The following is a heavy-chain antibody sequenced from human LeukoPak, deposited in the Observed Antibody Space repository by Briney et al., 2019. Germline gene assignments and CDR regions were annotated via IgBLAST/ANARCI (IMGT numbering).Heavy chain of an antibody. D-gene: IGHD6-13*01. J-gene: IGHJ4*02. Sequence: GGPLTLSCTASGFPFSVYYMSWIRQAPGKGRVGVSYISSSSSYTNYADSVKGRFTISRDNAKNSLYLQMNSLRAEDTDVYYCAREEGYSFDYWGQGTLVTVSS. V-gene: IGHV3-11*06. CDR1: GFPFSVYY. CDR2: ISSSSSYT. CDR3: AREEGYSFDY.